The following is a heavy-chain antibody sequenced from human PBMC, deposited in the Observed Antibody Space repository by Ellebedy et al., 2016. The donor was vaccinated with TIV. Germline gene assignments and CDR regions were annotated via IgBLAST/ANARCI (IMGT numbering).Heavy chain of an antibody. Sequence: MPSETLSLTCSVSGGSISSYDWSWIRQSPGKGLEWIGYISNTGRTNYNPSLQSRVTISVDTSKNHLSLKLTSLTAADTAVYYCARDRRGSYDYWGQGTLITVSS. CDR3: ARDRRGSYDY. D-gene: IGHD3-10*01. J-gene: IGHJ4*02. V-gene: IGHV4-59*01. CDR1: GGSISSYD. CDR2: ISNTGRT.